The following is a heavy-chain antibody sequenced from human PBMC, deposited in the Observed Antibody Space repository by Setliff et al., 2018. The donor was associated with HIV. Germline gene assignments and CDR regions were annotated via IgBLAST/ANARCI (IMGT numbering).Heavy chain of an antibody. CDR3: SRSGIGYGGDSNTFDI. J-gene: IGHJ3*02. D-gene: IGHD2-21*02. V-gene: IGHV4-61*09. CDR2: IYTSGST. Sequence: PSETLSLTCTVSGGSISSGSYYWSWVRQPAGKGLEWIGHIYTSGSTYDSPSVRSRVAIFVDTSKNQFSLRLNSVTATDAAMYYCSRSGIGYGGDSNTFDIWGQGTLVTVSS. CDR1: GGSISSGSYY.